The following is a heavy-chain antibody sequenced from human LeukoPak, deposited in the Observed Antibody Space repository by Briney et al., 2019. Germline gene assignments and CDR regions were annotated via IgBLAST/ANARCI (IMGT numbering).Heavy chain of an antibody. CDR3: ARDRNYYYYMDV. J-gene: IGHJ6*03. Sequence: PGGSLRLSCAASGFTFSDYYMSWIRQAPGKGLEWVSYISSSGNTIYYADSVKGRFTISRDNAKNSLYLQMNSLRAEDTAVYYCARDRNYYYYMDVWGKGTTVTVSS. CDR1: GFTFSDYY. V-gene: IGHV3-11*01. CDR2: ISSSGNTI.